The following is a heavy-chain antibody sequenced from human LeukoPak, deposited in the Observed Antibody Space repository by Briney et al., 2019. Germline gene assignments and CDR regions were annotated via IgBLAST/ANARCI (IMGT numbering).Heavy chain of an antibody. CDR3: AKDMSGQQLGAFDI. V-gene: IGHV3-9*03. CDR2: ISWNSGSI. J-gene: IGHJ3*02. D-gene: IGHD6-13*01. CDR1: GFTFDDYA. Sequence: GRSLRLSCAASGFTFDDYAMHWVRQAPGKGLEWVSGISWNSGSIGYADSVKGRFTISRDNAKNSLYLQMNSLRAEDMALYYCAKDMSGQQLGAFDIWGQGTMVTVSS.